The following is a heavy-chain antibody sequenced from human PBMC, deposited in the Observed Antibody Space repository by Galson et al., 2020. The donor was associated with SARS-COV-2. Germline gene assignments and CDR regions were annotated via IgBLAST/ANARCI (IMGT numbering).Heavy chain of an antibody. CDR3: AKEGEGWYWSGTCCYGMDV. V-gene: IGHV3-23*01. CDR2: NSGSGSRP. D-gene: IGHD3-3*01. Sequence: GESLKISCSASGFTFSSYALSWVRQAPGKGLEWVSANSGSGSRPYYADSVKGRFTFPRDNSKNTLYLPMNSLRAEDTAVYYCAKEGEGWYWSGTCCYGMDVLGQGTTVTVSS. J-gene: IGHJ6*01. CDR1: GFTFSSYA.